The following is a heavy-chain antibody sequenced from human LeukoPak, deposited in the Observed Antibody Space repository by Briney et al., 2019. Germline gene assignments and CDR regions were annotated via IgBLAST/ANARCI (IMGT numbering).Heavy chain of an antibody. CDR3: ARDPNGDYIGTFDM. CDR1: GGSISSYY. D-gene: IGHD4-17*01. CDR2: IYYSGST. Sequence: SETLSLTCTVSGGSISSYYWSWIRQPPGKGLEWIGYIYYSGSTNYNPSLKSRVTISVDTSKNQFSLKLSSVTAADTAVYYCARDPNGDYIGTFDMWGRGTMVSVSS. J-gene: IGHJ3*02. V-gene: IGHV4-59*01.